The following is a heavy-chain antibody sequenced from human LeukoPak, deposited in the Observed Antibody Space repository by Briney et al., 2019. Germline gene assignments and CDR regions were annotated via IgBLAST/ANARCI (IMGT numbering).Heavy chain of an antibody. CDR3: ARVGYYESSGYYEY. Sequence: ASVKVSCKASGYTLIDYYMHWVRQAPGQGLEWMGRINPNSGGTNYAQKFQGRVTMTGDTSISTVYMELSRLRSDDTAVYYCARVGYYESSGYYEYWGQGTLVTVSS. CDR2: INPNSGGT. CDR1: GYTLIDYY. J-gene: IGHJ4*02. D-gene: IGHD3-22*01. V-gene: IGHV1-2*06.